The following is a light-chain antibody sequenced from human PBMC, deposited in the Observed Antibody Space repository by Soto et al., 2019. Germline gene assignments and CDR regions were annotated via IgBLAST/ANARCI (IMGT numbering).Light chain of an antibody. CDR2: DAS. V-gene: IGKV1-5*01. J-gene: IGKJ1*01. CDR1: QSISSW. CDR3: QQYNTGKT. Sequence: DIQMTQSPSTLSASVGDRVTITCRASQSISSWLAWYQQKPGKAPKLLIYDASSLESGVPSRFSGSGSGTEFTLTISSLQPEDFATYYCQQYNTGKTFGHGTKVEIK.